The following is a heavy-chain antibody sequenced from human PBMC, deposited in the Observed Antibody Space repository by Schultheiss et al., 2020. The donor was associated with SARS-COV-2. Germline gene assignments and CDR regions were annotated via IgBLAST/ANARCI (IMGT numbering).Heavy chain of an antibody. D-gene: IGHD3-3*01. CDR2: IYTSGST. CDR3: ARGVTIFGVVNYFDY. Sequence: SQTLSLTCTVSGGSISSYYWSWIRQPAGKGLEWIGRIYTSGSTNYNPSLKSRVTISVDTSKNQFSLKLSSVTAADTAVYYCARGVTIFGVVNYFDYWGQGTLVTVSS. J-gene: IGHJ4*02. V-gene: IGHV4-4*07. CDR1: GGSISSYY.